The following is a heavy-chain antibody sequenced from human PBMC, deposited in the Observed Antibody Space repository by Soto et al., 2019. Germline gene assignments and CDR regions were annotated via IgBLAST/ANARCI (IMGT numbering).Heavy chain of an antibody. J-gene: IGHJ4*02. V-gene: IGHV4-59*01. D-gene: IGHD3-22*01. CDR3: ARGRLSRGNYRWYFDY. Sequence: SETLSLTCTVSGGSISSYYWSWIRQPPGKGLEWIGYIYYSGSTSYNPSLKSRVTISVDTSKNQFSLKLSSVTAADTAVYYCARGRLSRGNYRWYFDYWGQGTLVTVSS. CDR1: GGSISSYY. CDR2: IYYSGST.